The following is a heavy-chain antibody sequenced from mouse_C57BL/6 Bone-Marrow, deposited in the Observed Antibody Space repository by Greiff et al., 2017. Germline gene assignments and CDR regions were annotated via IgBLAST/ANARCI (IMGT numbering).Heavy chain of an antibody. CDR3: AKLITAVLATTRDY. CDR2: IWGEGST. CDR1: GFSLTSYG. V-gene: IGHV2-3*01. Sequence: VMLVESGPGLVAPSQSLSITCTVSGFSLTSYGVSWVRQPPGKGLEWLGVIWGEGSTNYHSALISRLSISKENSKSQVFLKLNSLQTDDEATYYCAKLITAVLATTRDYWGQGTTLTVSS. J-gene: IGHJ2*01. D-gene: IGHD1-1*01.